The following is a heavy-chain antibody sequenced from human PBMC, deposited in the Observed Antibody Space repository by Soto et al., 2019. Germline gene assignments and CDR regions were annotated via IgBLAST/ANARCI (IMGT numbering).Heavy chain of an antibody. D-gene: IGHD5-12*01. Sequence: QVQLQESGPGLVKPSQTLSLTYTVSGGSISSGGYYWSWIRQHPGKGLEWIGYIDYSGSTYDNPSHKSRVTISVDTSKNQFSLKLSPVTAADTAVEYCASAIGNSGDDYGDYYYYMDVWGKGTTVTVAS. V-gene: IGHV4-31*03. J-gene: IGHJ6*03. CDR2: IDYSGST. CDR3: ASAIGNSGDDYGDYYYYMDV. CDR1: GGSISSGGYY.